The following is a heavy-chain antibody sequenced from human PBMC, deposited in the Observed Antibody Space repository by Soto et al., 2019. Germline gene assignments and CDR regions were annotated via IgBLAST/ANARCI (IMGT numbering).Heavy chain of an antibody. CDR2: IKEDGSEK. CDR1: GFTFNRHW. CDR3: VRPGWNPPDY. D-gene: IGHD1-1*01. V-gene: IGHV3-7*01. Sequence: EVQLVESGGGLVQPGGSLRLSCAVSGFTFNRHWMSWVRQTPGKGLEWVASIKEDGSEKSYVDSVKGRFTISRDNAKNSLLLQMNSLRVQDTAVYFCVRPGWNPPDYWGRGTLVTVSS. J-gene: IGHJ4*01.